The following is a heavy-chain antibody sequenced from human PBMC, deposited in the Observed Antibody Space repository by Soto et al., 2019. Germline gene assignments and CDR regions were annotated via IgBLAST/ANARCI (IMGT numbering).Heavy chain of an antibody. D-gene: IGHD2-15*01. V-gene: IGHV1-18*01. CDR1: GYTFTTYG. J-gene: IGHJ4*02. Sequence: ASVKVSCKASGYTFTTYGISWVRQAPGQGLEWMGWINTYNGNTNYAQNLQGRVTMTTDTSTSTAYMELRSLRVEDTAVYYCARGYCIGVDCHSAQFDCWGQGTLVTVSS. CDR2: INTYNGNT. CDR3: ARGYCIGVDCHSAQFDC.